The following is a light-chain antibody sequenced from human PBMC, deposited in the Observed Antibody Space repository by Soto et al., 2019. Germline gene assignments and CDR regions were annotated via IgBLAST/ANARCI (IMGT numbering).Light chain of an antibody. J-gene: IGKJ4*01. CDR1: QDVIDY. CDR2: AAS. CDR3: QHYNSYPLT. Sequence: IDLTHSPSFLSVSVLYRVTITFLSIQDVIDYLSSYQQRPGKAPMLLIYAASTLQSRVPSRCSGSGSGTEFTLTISSLQADDFATYYCQHYNSYPLTFGGGTKVDI. V-gene: IGKV1-9*01.